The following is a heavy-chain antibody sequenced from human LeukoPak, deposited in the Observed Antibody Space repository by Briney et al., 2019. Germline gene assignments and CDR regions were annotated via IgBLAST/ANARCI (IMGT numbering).Heavy chain of an antibody. Sequence: PGGSLRLSCAASGFTFSSYAMHWVRQAPGKGLEWVAVISYDGSNKYYADSVKGRFTISRDNSKNTLYLQMNSLRAEDTAVYYCARDPPTGYSSGWYFAFDIWGQGTMVTVSS. V-gene: IGHV3-30-3*01. J-gene: IGHJ3*02. CDR2: ISYDGSNK. D-gene: IGHD6-19*01. CDR1: GFTFSSYA. CDR3: ARDPPTGYSSGWYFAFDI.